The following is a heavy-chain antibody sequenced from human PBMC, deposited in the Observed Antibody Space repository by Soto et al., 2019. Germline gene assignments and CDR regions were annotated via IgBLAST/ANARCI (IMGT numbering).Heavy chain of an antibody. J-gene: IGHJ6*02. D-gene: IGHD6-13*01. V-gene: IGHV4-39*01. CDR1: GGSISSSSYY. CDR2: IYYSGST. Sequence: PSETLSLTCTVSGGSISSSSYYWGWIRQPPGKGLEWIGSIYYSGSTYYNPSLKSRVTISVDTSKNQFSLKLSSVTAADTAVYYCASTSSSWYAHYYGMDVWGQGTTVTVSS. CDR3: ASTSSSWYAHYYGMDV.